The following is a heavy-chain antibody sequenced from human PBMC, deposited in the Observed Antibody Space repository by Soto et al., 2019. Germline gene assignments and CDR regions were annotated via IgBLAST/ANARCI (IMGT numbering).Heavy chain of an antibody. CDR3: ARLDRGSYSASHPDNFDN. J-gene: IGHJ4*01. V-gene: IGHV5-51*01. CDR1: GNTFSSYW. Sequence: GESLKISCKVSGNTFSSYWIAWVRQMPGKGLEWMGIIYPGDSDTRYSPSFQGQVTISVDKSITTAYLQWSSLKASDTAMYYCARLDRGSYSASHPDNFDNWDQGTLVAVSS. D-gene: IGHD1-26*01. CDR2: IYPGDSDT.